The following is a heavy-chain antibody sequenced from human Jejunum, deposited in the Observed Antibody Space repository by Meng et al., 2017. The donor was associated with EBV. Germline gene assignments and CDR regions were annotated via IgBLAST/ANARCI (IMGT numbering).Heavy chain of an antibody. CDR1: GGSISSSSYY. D-gene: IGHD1-26*01. Sequence: QLQLQESGPGLVKPSEPLSLTCTVSGGSISSSSYYWGWICQPPGKGLEWIGTYYNSGSTYYNPSLKSRVTISVDTSKNQFSLKLISVTAADTAAYYCARQGPSGRTFDYWGQGTLVTVSS. J-gene: IGHJ4*02. CDR3: ARQGPSGRTFDY. V-gene: IGHV4-39*01. CDR2: YYNSGST.